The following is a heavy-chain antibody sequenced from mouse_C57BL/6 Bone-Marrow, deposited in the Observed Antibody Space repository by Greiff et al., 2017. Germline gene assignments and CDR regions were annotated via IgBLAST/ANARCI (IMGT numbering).Heavy chain of an antibody. J-gene: IGHJ2*01. D-gene: IGHD1-1*01. CDR3: ARTTVVGGDY. CDR1: GYAFSSSW. CDR2: IYPGDGDT. V-gene: IGHV1-82*01. Sequence: QVQLQQSGPELVKPGASVKISCKASGYAFSSSWMNWVKQRLGKGLEWIGRIYPGDGDTNYNGKFKGKATLTADKSSSTAYMQLSSLTSEDSAVYFCARTTVVGGDYWGQGTTLTVSS.